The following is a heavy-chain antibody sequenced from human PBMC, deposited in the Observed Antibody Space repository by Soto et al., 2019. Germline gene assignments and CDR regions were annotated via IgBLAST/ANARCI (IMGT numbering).Heavy chain of an antibody. D-gene: IGHD3-10*01. J-gene: IGHJ4*02. CDR3: ARVTDYYGSGDNYFDY. CDR1: GYTFTSYG. Sequence: ASVKVSCKASGYTFTSYGISWVRQAPGQGLEWMGWISAYNGNTNYAQKLQGRVTMTTDTSTSTAYMELRSLRSDATAVYYCARVTDYYGSGDNYFDYWGQGTLVTVSS. V-gene: IGHV1-18*01. CDR2: ISAYNGNT.